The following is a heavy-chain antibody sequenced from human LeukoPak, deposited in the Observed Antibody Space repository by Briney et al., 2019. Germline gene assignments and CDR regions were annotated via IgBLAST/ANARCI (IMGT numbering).Heavy chain of an antibody. V-gene: IGHV4-34*01. D-gene: IGHD3-3*01. CDR3: ARGFWSGYRYYYYYYMDV. Sequence: SETLSLTCAVYGGSFSGYYWSWIRQPPGKGLEWIGEINHSGSTHYNPSLKSRVTISVDTSKNQFSLTLSSVTAADTAVYYCARGFWSGYRYYYYYYMDVWGKGTTVTVSS. J-gene: IGHJ6*03. CDR1: GGSFSGYY. CDR2: INHSGST.